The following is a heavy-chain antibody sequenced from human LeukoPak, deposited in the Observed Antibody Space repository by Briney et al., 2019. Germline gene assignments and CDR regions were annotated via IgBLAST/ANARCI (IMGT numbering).Heavy chain of an antibody. Sequence: PGGSLRLSCAASGFSFSSYALSWVRQAPGRGLEWVSAISDSGGRTYYAEFVKGRFTISRDNSENTLFLQMSSLRAEDTATYYCAKHYGSGTYYNYFTYCGQGTLVSVSS. V-gene: IGHV3-23*01. CDR1: GFSFSSYA. D-gene: IGHD3-10*01. CDR2: ISDSGGRT. J-gene: IGHJ4*02. CDR3: AKHYGSGTYYNYFTY.